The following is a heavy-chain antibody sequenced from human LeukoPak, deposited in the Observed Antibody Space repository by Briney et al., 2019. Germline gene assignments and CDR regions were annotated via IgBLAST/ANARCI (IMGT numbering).Heavy chain of an antibody. J-gene: IGHJ5*02. CDR3: ARGRLRVTIFGPYNWFDP. D-gene: IGHD3-3*01. CDR2: INHSGST. Sequence: PSETLSLTCAVYGGSFSGYYWSWIRQPPGKGLEWIGEINHSGSTNYNPSLKSRVTISVDTSKNQFSLKLSSVTAADTAVYCCARGRLRVTIFGPYNWFDPWGQGTLVTISS. CDR1: GGSFSGYY. V-gene: IGHV4-34*01.